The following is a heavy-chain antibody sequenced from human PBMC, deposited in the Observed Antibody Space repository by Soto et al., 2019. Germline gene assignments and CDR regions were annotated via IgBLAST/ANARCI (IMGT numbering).Heavy chain of an antibody. D-gene: IGHD3-3*01. CDR3: ARARAWYYDFWSGYSAAYYYYGMDV. CDR2: IIPIFGTA. V-gene: IGHV1-69*13. J-gene: IGHJ6*02. Sequence: ASVKVSCKASGGTFSSYAISWVRQAPGQGLEWMGGIIPIFGTANYAQKFQGRVTITADESTSTAYMELSSLRSEDTAVYYCARARAWYYDFWSGYSAAYYYYGMDVWGQGTTVTVSS. CDR1: GGTFSSYA.